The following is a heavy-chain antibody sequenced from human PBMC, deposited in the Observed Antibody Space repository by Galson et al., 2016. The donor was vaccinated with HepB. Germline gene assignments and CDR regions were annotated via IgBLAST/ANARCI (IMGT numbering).Heavy chain of an antibody. Sequence: LSLTCTVSGGSIYNYYWTWIRQTPGRGLEWTGYTHHSGSTLYNPSLRSRVTTSIDMSRNQFSLRLKSVTAADTAVYYCARDSYGFTLDYWGRGTLVTVSS. V-gene: IGHV4-59*01. CDR2: THHSGST. D-gene: IGHD5-18*01. CDR3: ARDSYGFTLDY. J-gene: IGHJ4*02. CDR1: GGSIYNYY.